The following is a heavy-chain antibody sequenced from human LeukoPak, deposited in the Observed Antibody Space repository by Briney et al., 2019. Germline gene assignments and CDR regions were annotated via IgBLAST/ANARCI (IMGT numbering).Heavy chain of an antibody. J-gene: IGHJ4*02. CDR1: GGSITTSDNY. CDR3: ARDPVRGSSSWSY. CDR2: VHNSGST. V-gene: IGHV4-39*07. D-gene: IGHD6-13*01. Sequence: PSETLSLTCIVSGGSITTSDNYWGWIRQPPGKGLEWIGAVHNSGSTYYNPSLKSRVTMSIDRSTNRFSLKLSSVTAADTAVYYCARDPVRGSSSWSYWGQGTLVTVSS.